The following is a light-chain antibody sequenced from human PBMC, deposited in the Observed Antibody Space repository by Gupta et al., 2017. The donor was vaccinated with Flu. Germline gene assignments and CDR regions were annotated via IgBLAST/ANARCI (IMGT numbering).Light chain of an antibody. Sequence: DIQMTQSPSSVSASVGDRVTITCRASQDITNELDWYQQKPGKAPKRLISDASNLQAGVPSRFGGSGFGTEFTLTISSLQPEDLATYYCLQHNFYFLAFGQGTKVEIK. CDR2: DAS. CDR1: QDITNE. J-gene: IGKJ1*01. V-gene: IGKV1-17*01. CDR3: LQHNFYFLA.